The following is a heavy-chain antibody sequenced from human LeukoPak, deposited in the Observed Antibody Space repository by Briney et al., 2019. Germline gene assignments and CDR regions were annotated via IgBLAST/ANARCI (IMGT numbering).Heavy chain of an antibody. V-gene: IGHV1-18*01. D-gene: IGHD3-22*01. CDR2: ISAYNGNT. CDR1: GYTFTSYG. Sequence: GASVKVSCKASGYTFTSYGISWVRQAPGQGLEWMGWISAYNGNTNYAQKLQGRVTMTTDTSTSTAYMELRSLRSDDTAVYYCARDPPTSETHTPYYYDSSGYLPLDYWGQGTLVTVSS. J-gene: IGHJ4*02. CDR3: ARDPPTSETHTPYYYDSSGYLPLDY.